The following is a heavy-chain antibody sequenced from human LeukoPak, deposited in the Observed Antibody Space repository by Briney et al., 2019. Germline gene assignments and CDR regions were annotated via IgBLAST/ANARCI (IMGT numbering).Heavy chain of an antibody. CDR1: GFTFSSYS. CDR3: ARDRQYCGGDCYSPLPFDY. CDR2: ISSSSSTI. Sequence: PGGSLRLSCAASGFTFSSYSMNWVRQAPGKGLEWVSYISSSSSTIYYADSVKGRFTISRDNAKNSLYLQMNSLRAEDTAVYYCARDRQYCGGDCYSPLPFDYWGQGTLVTVSS. J-gene: IGHJ4*02. V-gene: IGHV3-48*04. D-gene: IGHD2-21*02.